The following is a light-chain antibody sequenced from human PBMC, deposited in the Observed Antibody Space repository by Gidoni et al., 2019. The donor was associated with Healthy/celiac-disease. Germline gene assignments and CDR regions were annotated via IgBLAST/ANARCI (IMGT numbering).Light chain of an antibody. Sequence: IVLTHSPPTLSVSPEERATLSCRASQSVSSNIAWYQQKPGQAPRLLIFGAAASPTGIPARFSGSGCGTELTLTISSRQFEDFAVYYCQQYNNWTPTTFGGXTKVEIK. V-gene: IGKV3-15*01. CDR2: GAA. J-gene: IGKJ4*01. CDR1: QSVSSN. CDR3: QQYNNWTPTT.